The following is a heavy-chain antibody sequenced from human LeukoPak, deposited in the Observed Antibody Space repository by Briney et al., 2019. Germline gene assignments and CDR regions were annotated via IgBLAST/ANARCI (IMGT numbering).Heavy chain of an antibody. D-gene: IGHD3-16*02. CDR1: GFTFSSYW. J-gene: IGHJ3*01. V-gene: IGHV3-74*01. CDR3: ARDIELST. Sequence: GGSLRLSCAASGFTFSSYWMHWVRQAPGKGLVWVSLIASSGLNTSYADSVRGRFTISRDNSKNTLSLQMNSLRVEDTAIYYCARDIELSTWGLGTLVTVSS. CDR2: IASSGLNT.